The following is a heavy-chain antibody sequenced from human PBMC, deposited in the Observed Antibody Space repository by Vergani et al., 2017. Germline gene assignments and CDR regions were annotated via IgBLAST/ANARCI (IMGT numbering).Heavy chain of an antibody. D-gene: IGHD6-19*01. CDR1: GGSISSSSYY. CDR2: IYYSGST. CDR3: ARPAYSSGWYSSYYYYMDV. J-gene: IGHJ6*03. Sequence: QLQLQESGPGLVKPSETLSLTCTVSGGSISSSSYYWGWIRQPPGKGLEWIGSIYYSGSTYYNPSLKSRVTISVDTSKNQFSLKLSSVTAADTAVYYCARPAYSSGWYSSYYYYMDVWGKGTTVTVSS. V-gene: IGHV4-39*01.